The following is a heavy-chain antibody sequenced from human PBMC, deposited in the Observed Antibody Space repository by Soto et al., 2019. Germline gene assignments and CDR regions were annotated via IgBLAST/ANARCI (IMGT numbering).Heavy chain of an antibody. Sequence: GGSLRLSCAASGFTFSSYGMHWVRQAPGKGLEWVAVISYDGSNKYYADSVKGRFTISRDNSKNTLYLQMNSLRAEDTAVYYCAGRITGTTFDYWGQGTLVTVSS. D-gene: IGHD1-7*01. CDR1: GFTFSSYG. CDR2: ISYDGSNK. V-gene: IGHV3-30*03. CDR3: AGRITGTTFDY. J-gene: IGHJ4*02.